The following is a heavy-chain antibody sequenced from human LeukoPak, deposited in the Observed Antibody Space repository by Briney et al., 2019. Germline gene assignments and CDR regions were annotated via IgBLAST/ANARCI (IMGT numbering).Heavy chain of an antibody. CDR1: GVSISSSNW. V-gene: IGHV4-4*02. Sequence: PSETLSLTCAVSGVSISSSNWWSWVRQPPGKGLEWIGEIYHRGSTNYNPSLKSRVTISVYKSKNQFSLKLSSVTAADTAVYYCARVLTGTFGELFSTYYYYYMDVWGKGTTVTISS. D-gene: IGHD3-10*01. CDR2: IYHRGST. J-gene: IGHJ6*03. CDR3: ARVLTGTFGELFSTYYYYYMDV.